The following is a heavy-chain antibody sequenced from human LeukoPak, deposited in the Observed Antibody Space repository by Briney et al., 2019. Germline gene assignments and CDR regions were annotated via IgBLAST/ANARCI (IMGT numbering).Heavy chain of an antibody. CDR3: ARESHVTREDY. CDR1: GYTFTSYG. V-gene: IGHV1-18*01. Sequence: ASVKVSCKASGYTFTSYGISWVRQAPGQGLEWMGWISANDGNTDYPQKLRGRVTMITDTSTSTAYMELRSLRSDDTAVYYCARESHVTREDYWGQGTLVTVSS. D-gene: IGHD3-10*01. J-gene: IGHJ4*02. CDR2: ISANDGNT.